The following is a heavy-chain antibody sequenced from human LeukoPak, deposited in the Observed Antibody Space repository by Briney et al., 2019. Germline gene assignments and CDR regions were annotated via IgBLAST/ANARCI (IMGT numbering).Heavy chain of an antibody. J-gene: IGHJ4*02. V-gene: IGHV4-59*08. CDR2: IYYSGST. Sequence: PSETLSLTCTVAAGSISSYYWSWIRQPPGKGLEWIGYIYYSGSTNYSPSLKSRVTISVDTSKNQFSLKPTSVTAADTAVYYCASAETSGYEVDYWGQGTLVTVSS. CDR3: ASAETSGYEVDY. CDR1: AGSISSYY. D-gene: IGHD5-12*01.